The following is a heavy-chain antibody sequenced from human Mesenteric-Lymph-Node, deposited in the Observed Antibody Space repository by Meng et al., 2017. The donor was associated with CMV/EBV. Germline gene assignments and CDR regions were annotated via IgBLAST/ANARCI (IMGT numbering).Heavy chain of an antibody. CDR3: ARFYGSGSYYFDY. CDR2: ISTYSGNA. J-gene: IGHJ4*02. D-gene: IGHD3-10*01. CDR1: GGTFSSYA. Sequence: ASVKVSCKASGGTFSSYAISWVRQAPGQGLEWMGWISTYSGNANYAQKFQGRVTMTRDTSTTTAYLELRGLTSDDTAVYYCARFYGSGSYYFDYWGQGTLVTVSS. V-gene: IGHV1-18*01.